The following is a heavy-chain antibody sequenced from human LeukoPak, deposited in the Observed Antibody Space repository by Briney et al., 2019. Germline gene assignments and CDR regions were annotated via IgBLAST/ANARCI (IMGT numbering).Heavy chain of an antibody. Sequence: PSETLSLTCSVSGGSISSSIYYWGWIRQPPGKGLEWIENIYYSGSTFYSPSLKSRVTISVDTSKNQFSLKVRSVTAADTAVYYCAKVAATPPGYYGVDVWGQGTTVTVSS. CDR3: AKVAATPPGYYGVDV. D-gene: IGHD1-26*01. J-gene: IGHJ6*02. CDR1: GGSISSSIYY. V-gene: IGHV4-39*01. CDR2: IYYSGST.